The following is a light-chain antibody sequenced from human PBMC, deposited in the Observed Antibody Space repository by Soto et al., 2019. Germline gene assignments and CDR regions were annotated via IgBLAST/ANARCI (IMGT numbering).Light chain of an antibody. V-gene: IGKV3-20*01. CDR2: AAS. J-gene: IGKJ1*01. CDR1: QTASSSF. CDR3: QQYGNSPQT. Sequence: EIVLAQSPGTLSLSAGERATLSCRASQTASSSFLAWYQQTPGQAPRLLIYAASSRATGIPDRFSGSGSGTDFTLTISRLEPEDFAVYYCQQYGNSPQTFGQGTKVDIK.